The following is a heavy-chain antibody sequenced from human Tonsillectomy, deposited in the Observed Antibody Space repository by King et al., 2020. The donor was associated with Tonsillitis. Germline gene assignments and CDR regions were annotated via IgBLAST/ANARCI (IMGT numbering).Heavy chain of an antibody. CDR3: AKDVQNQLPGIYYYYGMDV. CDR2: ISYDGSNK. Sequence: VQLVESGGGVVQPGRSLRLSCAASGFTFSSYGMHWVRQAPGKGLEWVAVISYDGSNKYYADSVKGRFTTSRDNSKNTLYLQMNSLRGEDTAVYYCAKDVQNQLPGIYYYYGMDVWGQGTTVTVSS. CDR1: GFTFSSYG. D-gene: IGHD2-2*01. J-gene: IGHJ6*02. V-gene: IGHV3-30*18.